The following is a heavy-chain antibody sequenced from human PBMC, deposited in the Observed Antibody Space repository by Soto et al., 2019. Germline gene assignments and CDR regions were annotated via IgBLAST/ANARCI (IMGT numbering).Heavy chain of an antibody. D-gene: IGHD6-13*01. CDR3: AKDRFSSSWYYYGMDV. J-gene: IGHJ6*02. Sequence: QVQLVESGGGVVQPGRSLRLSCAASGFTFSSYGMHWVRQAPGKGLEWVAVISYDGSNKYYADSVKGRFTISRDNSKNTRYLQRSSLRAEDTAVYYCAKDRFSSSWYYYGMDVWGQGTTVTVSS. CDR1: GFTFSSYG. CDR2: ISYDGSNK. V-gene: IGHV3-30*18.